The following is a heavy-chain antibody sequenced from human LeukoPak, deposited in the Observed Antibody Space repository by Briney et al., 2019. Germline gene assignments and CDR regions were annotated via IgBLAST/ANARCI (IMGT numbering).Heavy chain of an antibody. D-gene: IGHD4-17*01. CDR2: ISYDGSNK. V-gene: IGHV3-30*18. CDR3: AKVMTTATTPLETDFDY. CDR1: GFTFSSYG. Sequence: QAGGSLRLSCAASGFTFSSYGMHWVRQAPGKGLEWVAVISYDGSNKYYADSVKGRFTISRDNSKNTLYLQMNSLRAEDTAVYYCAKVMTTATTPLETDFDYWGQGTLVTVSS. J-gene: IGHJ4*02.